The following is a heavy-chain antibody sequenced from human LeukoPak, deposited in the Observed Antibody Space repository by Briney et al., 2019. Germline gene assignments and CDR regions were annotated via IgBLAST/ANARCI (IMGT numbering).Heavy chain of an antibody. V-gene: IGHV3-20*04. D-gene: IGHD6-6*01. CDR2: TNWDGGRT. Sequence: GGSLRLSCAASGFTFDDYAMSWVRQTPGKGLEWVSGTNWDGGRTGYADSVKGRFTISRDNAKNSLYLQMNSLRVEDTAMYYCARSSRLTFDYWGQGTLVTVSS. CDR1: GFTFDDYA. J-gene: IGHJ4*02. CDR3: ARSSRLTFDY.